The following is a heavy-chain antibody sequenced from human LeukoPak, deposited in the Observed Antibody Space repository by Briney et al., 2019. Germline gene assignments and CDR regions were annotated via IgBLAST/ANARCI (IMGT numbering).Heavy chain of an antibody. CDR3: ARSSGDY. D-gene: IGHD6-19*01. Sequence: GGSLRLSCAASGFTFSNYWMSWVRQAPGKGLEWVASINQDGSEKYFVDSVKGRFTISRDHAKNSLYLQMDSLRAEDTAVYYCARSSGDYWGQGTLVTVSS. V-gene: IGHV3-7*01. J-gene: IGHJ4*02. CDR1: GFTFSNYW. CDR2: INQDGSEK.